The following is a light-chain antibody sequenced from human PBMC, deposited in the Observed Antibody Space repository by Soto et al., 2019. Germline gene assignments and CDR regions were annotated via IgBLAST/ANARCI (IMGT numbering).Light chain of an antibody. J-gene: IGKJ2*02. CDR3: QQYNNWPPST. CDR1: HSVSSSY. V-gene: IGKV3D-15*01. CDR2: DAS. Sequence: PGERATLSCRASHSVSSSYLAWYQQKPGQAPRLXXYDASSRATGIPDRLSGGGSGTEFTLTISSLQSEDFAVYYCQQYNNWPPSTFGQGTKVDIK.